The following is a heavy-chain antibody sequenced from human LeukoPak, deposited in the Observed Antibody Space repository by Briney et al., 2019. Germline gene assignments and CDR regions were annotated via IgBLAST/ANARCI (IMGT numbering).Heavy chain of an antibody. CDR3: ARDLGQYYDTSDNWFDP. Sequence: GGSLRLSCAASGFTFSTYAMHWVRQAPGKGLEWVAVISYDGSNKYYADSVKGRFTIPRDNSKNTLYLQMNSLRAEDTAVYYCARDLGQYYDTSDNWFDPWGQGTLVTVSS. CDR1: GFTFSTYA. J-gene: IGHJ5*02. D-gene: IGHD3-22*01. V-gene: IGHV3-30*04. CDR2: ISYDGSNK.